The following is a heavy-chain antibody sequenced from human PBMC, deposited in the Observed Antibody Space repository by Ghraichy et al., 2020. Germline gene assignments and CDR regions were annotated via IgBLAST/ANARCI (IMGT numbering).Heavy chain of an antibody. CDR2: ISDDTTRK. Sequence: LSLTCEVSGFTLRDFYMSWIRQAPGKGLEWISYISDDTTRKYYADSVRGRFTVSRDNAGNSVFLQMNFLTPEDTAVYYCARRYRAFDIWGQGTVVTVSS. CDR1: GFTLRDFY. D-gene: IGHD1-26*01. J-gene: IGHJ3*02. CDR3: ARRYRAFDI. V-gene: IGHV3-11*01.